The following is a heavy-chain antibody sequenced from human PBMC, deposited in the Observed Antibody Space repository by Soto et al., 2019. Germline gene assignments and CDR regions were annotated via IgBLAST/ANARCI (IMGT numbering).Heavy chain of an antibody. Sequence: SETLSLTCAVSGGSISSSNWWSWVRQPPGKGLEWIGEIYHSGSTNYNPSLKSRVTISVDKSKNQFSLKLSSVTAADTAVYYCARVPGYSSSWAFYYYYGMDVWGQGSTVTVSS. CDR2: IYHSGST. CDR1: GGSISSSNW. CDR3: ARVPGYSSSWAFYYYYGMDV. J-gene: IGHJ6*02. D-gene: IGHD6-13*01. V-gene: IGHV4-4*02.